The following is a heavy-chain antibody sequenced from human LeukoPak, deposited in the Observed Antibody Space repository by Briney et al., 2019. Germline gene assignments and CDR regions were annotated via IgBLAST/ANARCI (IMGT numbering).Heavy chain of an antibody. CDR1: GYTFTSYG. CDR3: ARAGGYYPSHWYFDL. CDR2: ISAYNGNT. Sequence: ASVKVSCKASGYTFTSYGISWVRQAPGQGLEWMGWISAYNGNTNYAQKLQGRVTMTTDTSTSTAYMELRSLKSDDTAMYYCARAGGYYPSHWYFDLWGRGTLVTVSS. J-gene: IGHJ2*01. D-gene: IGHD3-22*01. V-gene: IGHV1-18*01.